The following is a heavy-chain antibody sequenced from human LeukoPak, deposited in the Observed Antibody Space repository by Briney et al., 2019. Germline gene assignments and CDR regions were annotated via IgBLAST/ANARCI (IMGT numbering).Heavy chain of an antibody. J-gene: IGHJ3*01. D-gene: IGHD5-24*01. CDR2: IIPIFGTV. Sequence: SVKVSCKASGGTFISYAISWVRQAPGEGLEWMGGIIPIFGTVNYAQKFQGRVSITADKSTTTAYMELSSLRSEDTAIYYCARIRDGYNDAYDLWGQGTVVTVPS. V-gene: IGHV1-69*06. CDR3: ARIRDGYNDAYDL. CDR1: GGTFISYA.